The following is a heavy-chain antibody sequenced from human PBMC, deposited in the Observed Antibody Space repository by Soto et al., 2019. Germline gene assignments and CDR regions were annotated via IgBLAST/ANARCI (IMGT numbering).Heavy chain of an antibody. J-gene: IGHJ6*02. CDR2: ISSSSSTI. V-gene: IGHV3-48*02. CDR3: ARDTNDQESVAGIPDYGMDV. D-gene: IGHD6-19*01. CDR1: GFTFSSYS. Sequence: EVQLVESGGGLVQPGGSLRLSCAASGFTFSSYSMNWVRQAPGKGLEWVSYISSSSSTIYYADSVKGRFTISRDNAKNSLYLQMNSLRDEDTAVYYCARDTNDQESVAGIPDYGMDVWGQGTTVTVSS.